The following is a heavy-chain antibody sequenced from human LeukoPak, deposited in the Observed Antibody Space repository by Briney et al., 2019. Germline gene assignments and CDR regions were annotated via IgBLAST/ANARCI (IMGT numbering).Heavy chain of an antibody. J-gene: IGHJ6*02. D-gene: IGHD5-12*01. CDR3: ATYSGYDWGGHYYYGMDV. V-gene: IGHV4-4*07. Sequence: SETLSLTCTVSGGSISSYYWSWIRQPAGKGLEWIGRIYTSGSTNYNPSLKSRVTMSVDTSKNQFSLKLSSVTAADTAVYYCATYSGYDWGGHYYYGMDVWGQGTTVTVSS. CDR1: GGSISSYY. CDR2: IYTSGST.